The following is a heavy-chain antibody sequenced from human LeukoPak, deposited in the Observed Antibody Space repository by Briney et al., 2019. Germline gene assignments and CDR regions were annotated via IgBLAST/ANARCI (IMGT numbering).Heavy chain of an antibody. CDR1: GFTFGDYA. CDR2: IRSKAYGGTT. CDR3: TRDWLERLPDY. J-gene: IGHJ4*02. D-gene: IGHD1-1*01. V-gene: IGHV3-49*03. Sequence: GGSLRLSCTASGFTFGDYAMSWFREAPGKGLEWVGFIRSKAYGGTTEYAASVKGRFTISGDDSKSIAYLQMNSLKTEDTAVYYCTRDWLERLPDYWGQGTLVTVSS.